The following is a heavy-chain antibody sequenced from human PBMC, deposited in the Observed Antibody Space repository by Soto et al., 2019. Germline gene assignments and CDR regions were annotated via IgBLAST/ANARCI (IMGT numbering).Heavy chain of an antibody. J-gene: IGHJ5*02. CDR3: ARSYSGYSGSNWFDP. Sequence: KTSETLSLTCTVSGGSISSYYWSWIRQPPGKGLEWIGYIYYSGSTNYNPSLKSRVTISVDTSKNQFSLKLSSVTAADTAVYYCARSYSGYSGSNWFDPWGQGTLVTVSS. D-gene: IGHD5-12*01. CDR2: IYYSGST. V-gene: IGHV4-59*01. CDR1: GGSISSYY.